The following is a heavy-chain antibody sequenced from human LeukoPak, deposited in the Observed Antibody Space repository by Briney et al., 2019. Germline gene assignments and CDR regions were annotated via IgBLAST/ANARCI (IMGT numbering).Heavy chain of an antibody. D-gene: IGHD3-22*01. J-gene: IGHJ4*02. CDR2: IKQDGSEK. V-gene: IGHV3-7*01. CDR3: ARRRVTYYYDSSGYYWGYFDY. CDR1: GFTFSSYW. Sequence: GRSLRLSCAASGFTFSSYWMSWVRQAPGKGLEWVANIKQDGSEKYYVDSVKGRFTISRDNAKNSLYLQMNSLRAEDTAVYYCARRRVTYYYDSSGYYWGYFDYWGQGTLVTVSS.